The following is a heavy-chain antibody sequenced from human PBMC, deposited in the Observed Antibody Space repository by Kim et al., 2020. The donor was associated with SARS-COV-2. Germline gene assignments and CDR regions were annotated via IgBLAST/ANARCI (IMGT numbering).Heavy chain of an antibody. CDR3: ARSCSGSGKQEPQSLEY. V-gene: IGHV4-59*08. CDR2: ISVSGST. D-gene: IGHD2-15*01. CDR1: GGSIRSFC. Sequence: SESLSLTCSVSGGSIRSFCWTWIRLPPGRGLEWIGYISVSGSTNYNPSLKSRVTISVDTSMNQSSLKLTSVTAADTAVYYCARSCSGSGKQEPQSLEYWGPETLVTVSS. J-gene: IGHJ4*02.